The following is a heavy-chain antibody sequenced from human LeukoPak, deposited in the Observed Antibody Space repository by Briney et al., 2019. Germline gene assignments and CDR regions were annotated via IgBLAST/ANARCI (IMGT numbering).Heavy chain of an antibody. J-gene: IGHJ5*02. CDR2: IYHSGST. CDR1: GGSISSGGYS. CDR3: ARAAPRSWFDP. V-gene: IGHV4-30-2*01. Sequence: SETLSLTCAVSGGSISSGGYSWSWIRQPPGKGLEWIGYIYHSGSTYYNPSLKSRVTISVDRSKNQFSLKLSSVTAADTAVYYCARAAPRSWFDPWGQGTLVTVSS.